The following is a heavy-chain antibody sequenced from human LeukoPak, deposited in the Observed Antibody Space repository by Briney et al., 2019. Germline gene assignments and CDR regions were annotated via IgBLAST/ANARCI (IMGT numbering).Heavy chain of an antibody. CDR2: ISSGGTTI. Sequence: PGGSLRLSCAPSGFTFSRYEMNWVRQAPGKGLEWVADISSGGTTIYYADSVKGRFTISRDNAKNSLYLQMNSLRAEDTAVYYCARVEDTATRGFYFDYWGQGTLVSVSS. CDR1: GFTFSRYE. J-gene: IGHJ4*02. V-gene: IGHV3-48*03. CDR3: ARVEDTATRGFYFDY. D-gene: IGHD5-18*01.